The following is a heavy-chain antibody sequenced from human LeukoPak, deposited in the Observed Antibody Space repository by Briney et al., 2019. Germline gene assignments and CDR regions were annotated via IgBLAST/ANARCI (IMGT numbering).Heavy chain of an antibody. J-gene: IGHJ4*02. CDR2: IKQDGGGK. Sequence: GGSLRLSCAASGFTFSSYWMSWVRQAPGKGLEWVANIKQDGGGKYYVDSVKGRFTISRDNAKNSLYLQMNGLRAEDTAVYYCARDKASDYGDSIFDSWGQGTLVTVSS. D-gene: IGHD4-17*01. CDR1: GFTFSSYW. CDR3: ARDKASDYGDSIFDS. V-gene: IGHV3-7*01.